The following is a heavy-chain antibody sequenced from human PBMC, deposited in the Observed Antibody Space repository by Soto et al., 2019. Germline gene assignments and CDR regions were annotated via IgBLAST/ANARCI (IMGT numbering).Heavy chain of an antibody. V-gene: IGHV4-31*03. Sequence: QVQLKESGPGLVKPSQTLSLTCTVSGGSINSCGYYWSWISKDPGKGLEWIGYMYYSGITFYNPSHRNRVTVSVDTSKNQFSLRLTSVTASYTSVYDCARVRAIRDSGSPCLDPWGQGTLVTVSS. CDR1: GGSINSCGYY. CDR2: MYYSGIT. CDR3: ARVRAIRDSGSPCLDP. D-gene: IGHD3-10*01. J-gene: IGHJ5*02.